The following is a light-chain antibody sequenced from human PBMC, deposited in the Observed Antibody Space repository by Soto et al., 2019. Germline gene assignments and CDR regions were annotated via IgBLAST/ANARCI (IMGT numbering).Light chain of an antibody. Sequence: QSALTQPASVSGSPGQSITFSCTGTSSDVGGYKYVSWYQQHPDKAPKLIIYDVTNRPSGISNRFSGSKSGNTASLTISGLQAEDEADYYCSSYTSSSSYVFGTGTKVTVL. CDR3: SSYTSSSSYV. J-gene: IGLJ1*01. CDR2: DVT. V-gene: IGLV2-14*01. CDR1: SSDVGGYKY.